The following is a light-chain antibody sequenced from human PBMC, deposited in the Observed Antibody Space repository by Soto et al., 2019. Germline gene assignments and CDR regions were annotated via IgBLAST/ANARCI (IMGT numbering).Light chain of an antibody. V-gene: IGLV2-8*01. J-gene: IGLJ1*01. Sequence: PVLTQPPSASGDTGQSVTISSTGTSREDGGYNYVSWYQQHPGKAPKLMIYEVSKRPSGVPDRFSGSKSGNTASLTVSGLKAAEEADYYSRSPHDFGTG. CDR2: EVS. CDR3: RSPHD. CDR1: SREDGGYNY.